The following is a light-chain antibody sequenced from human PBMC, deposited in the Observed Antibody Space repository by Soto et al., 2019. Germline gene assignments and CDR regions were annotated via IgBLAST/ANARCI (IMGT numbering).Light chain of an antibody. Sequence: SSELTQPLSVSVALGQTARITCAGNNIGSKNVHWYQQKPGQAPVVVIYRDSHRPSGIPERFSGSNSGNTATLTIGRAEAENEADYYCQVWDSSTGGVFGGGTKLTVL. J-gene: IGLJ3*02. CDR1: NIGSKN. V-gene: IGLV3-9*01. CDR2: RDS. CDR3: QVWDSSTGGV.